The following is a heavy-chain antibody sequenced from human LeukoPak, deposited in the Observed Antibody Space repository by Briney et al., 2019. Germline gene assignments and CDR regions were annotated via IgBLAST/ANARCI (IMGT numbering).Heavy chain of an antibody. CDR2: INPNSGGT. V-gene: IGHV1-2*02. CDR3: ARAKHYDFWSGYQPDYYYGMDV. J-gene: IGHJ6*02. Sequence: ASVKVSCKASGYTFTGYYMHWVRQAPGQGLEWMGWINPNSGGTNYAQKLQGRVTMTTDTSTSTAYMELRSLRSDDTAVYYCARAKHYDFWSGYQPDYYYGMDVWGQGTTVTVSS. CDR1: GYTFTGYY. D-gene: IGHD3-3*01.